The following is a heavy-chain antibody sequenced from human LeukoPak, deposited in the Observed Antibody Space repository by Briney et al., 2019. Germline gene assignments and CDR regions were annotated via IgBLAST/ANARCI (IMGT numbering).Heavy chain of an antibody. CDR1: GYTFTGYY. D-gene: IGHD6-19*01. J-gene: IGHJ4*02. V-gene: IGHV1-2*02. CDR2: INPNSGGT. CDR3: ARGYELAVAGTVGY. Sequence: ASVKVSCKASGYTFTGYYMHWVRQAPGQGREWVGWINPNSGGTNYAQKFQGRVTMTRDTSISTAYMELSRLRSDDTAVYYCARGYELAVAGTVGYWGQGTLVTVSS.